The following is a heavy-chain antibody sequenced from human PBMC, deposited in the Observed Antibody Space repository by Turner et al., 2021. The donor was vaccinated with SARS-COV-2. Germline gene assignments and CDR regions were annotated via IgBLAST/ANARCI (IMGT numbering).Heavy chain of an antibody. CDR2: ISSGGRTT. J-gene: IGHJ3*01. Sequence: QVQLVESGGGVVQPGRSLRLSCAASGFTFSSYAMHWVRQAPGKGLEWVAVISSGGRTTYHADSVTGRFSISRDDSSNTLFLQMSSLTTEDTGVYYCAREIVASTHAFDFWGQGTLVIISS. CDR3: AREIVASTHAFDF. CDR1: GFTFSSYA. D-gene: IGHD3-16*02. V-gene: IGHV3-30*04.